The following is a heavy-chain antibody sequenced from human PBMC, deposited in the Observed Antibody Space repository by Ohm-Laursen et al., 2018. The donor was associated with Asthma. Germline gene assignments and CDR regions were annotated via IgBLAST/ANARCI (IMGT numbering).Heavy chain of an antibody. CDR1: GFTFSSYA. D-gene: IGHD3-22*01. CDR3: ARVERENYYDSSGYRNN. V-gene: IGHV3-30-3*01. J-gene: IGHJ4*02. Sequence: SLRLSCTASGFTFSSYAMHWVRQAPGKGLEWVAVISYDGSNKYYADSVKGRFTTSRDNAKNSVYLQMNSLRAEDTAVYYCARVERENYYDSSGYRNNWGQGTLVTVSS. CDR2: ISYDGSNK.